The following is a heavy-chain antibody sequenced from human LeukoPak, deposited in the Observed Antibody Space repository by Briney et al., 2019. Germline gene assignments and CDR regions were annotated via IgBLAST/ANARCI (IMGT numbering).Heavy chain of an antibody. D-gene: IGHD3/OR15-3a*01. CDR3: ARSLDYLQYFDY. J-gene: IGHJ4*02. CDR2: IYSGGST. V-gene: IGHV3-66*01. CDR1: GFTVSSNY. Sequence: GGSLRLSCAASGFTVSSNYMSWVRKAPGKGLEWVSVIYSGGSTYYADSVKGRFTISRDNSKNTLYLQMNSLRAEDTAVYYCARSLDYLQYFDYWGQGTLVTVSS.